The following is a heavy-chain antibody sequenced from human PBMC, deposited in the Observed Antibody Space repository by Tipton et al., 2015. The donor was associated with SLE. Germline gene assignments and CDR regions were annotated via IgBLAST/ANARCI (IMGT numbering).Heavy chain of an antibody. D-gene: IGHD2-21*01. CDR1: GDSISDYY. CDR3: ARARVNCRSECYPDSFDI. V-gene: IGHV4-59*01. CDR2: MYNTVSA. J-gene: IGHJ3*02. Sequence: TLSLTCTVSGDSISDYYWNWIRQSPGKGLEWIAFMYNTVSANYNPSFKGRVTMSPDTSKNQFSLKLTSVTAADTAVYYCARARVNCRSECYPDSFDIWGPGTMVTVSS.